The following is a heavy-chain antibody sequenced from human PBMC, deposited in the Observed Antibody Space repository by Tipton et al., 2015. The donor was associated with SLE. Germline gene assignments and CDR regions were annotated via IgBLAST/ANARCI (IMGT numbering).Heavy chain of an antibody. CDR3: ARRTYYSNRRYYYMDV. Sequence: TLSLTCTVYGGSFSGYYWARIRQPPGKGPEWIGTIYYSGSTYYYPSLKSRITISVDTSKNQFSLKLSSVTAVDTAVYYCARRTYYSNRRYYYMDVWGKGATVTVSS. J-gene: IGHJ6*03. D-gene: IGHD4-11*01. CDR2: IYYSGST. CDR1: GGSFSGYY. V-gene: IGHV4-59*08.